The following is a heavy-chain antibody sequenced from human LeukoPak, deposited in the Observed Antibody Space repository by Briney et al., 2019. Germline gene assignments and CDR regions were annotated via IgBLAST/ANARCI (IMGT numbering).Heavy chain of an antibody. J-gene: IGHJ4*02. V-gene: IGHV4-39*07. D-gene: IGHD3-22*01. CDR1: GGSISSGSYY. Sequence: SETLSLTCTVSGGSISSGSYYWSWIRQPPGKGLEWIGEINHSGSTNYNPSLKSRVTISVDTSKNQFSLKLSSVTAADTAVYYCARRTITMIVVVITQKDYFDYWGQGTLVTVSS. CDR3: ARRTITMIVVVITQKDYFDY. CDR2: INHSGST.